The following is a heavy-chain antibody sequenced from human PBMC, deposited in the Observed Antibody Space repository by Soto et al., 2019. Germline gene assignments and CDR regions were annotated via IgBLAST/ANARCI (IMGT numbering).Heavy chain of an antibody. Sequence: QVQLVQSGAEVKKPGASVKVSCRASGYTFTSYVISWVRQAPAQGLEWMGWISAYNGNTNFAQKLQGRVNVTTDTSTSTGYMERKSVRSDDTSVYYCAGVYATEAGPYGMDIGGKGTTVVVSS. J-gene: IGHJ6*04. CDR2: ISAYNGNT. V-gene: IGHV1-18*01. D-gene: IGHD6-19*01. CDR1: GYTFTSYV. CDR3: AGVYATEAGPYGMDI.